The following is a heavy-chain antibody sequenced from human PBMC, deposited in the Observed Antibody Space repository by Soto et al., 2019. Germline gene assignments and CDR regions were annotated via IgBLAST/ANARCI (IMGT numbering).Heavy chain of an antibody. Sequence: QVQLVQSGAEVKKPGSSVKVSCKASGGTFSSYAISWVRQAPGQGLEWMGGIIPIFGTANDAQKFQGRVTMAADESTSTAYMELSSLRSEDTAGYYCARDIGDECSGGSCYSLDYWGQGTLVTVSS. CDR3: ARDIGDECSGGSCYSLDY. CDR2: IIPIFGTA. D-gene: IGHD2-15*01. CDR1: GGTFSSYA. V-gene: IGHV1-69*12. J-gene: IGHJ4*02.